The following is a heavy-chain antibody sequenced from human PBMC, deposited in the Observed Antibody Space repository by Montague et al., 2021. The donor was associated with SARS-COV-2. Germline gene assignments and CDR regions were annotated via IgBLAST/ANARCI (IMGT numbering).Heavy chain of an antibody. CDR3: ARDQGGYSYNDY. CDR1: GFTFTSYA. D-gene: IGHD5-18*01. Sequence: SLRLSFSASGFTFTSYAMHWVRQAPGKGLEWVAVISFDGTNKYYTDSVKGRFTISRDNSKSTLYLQMHSVRPEDTAVYYCARDQGGYSYNDYWGQGTLVTVSS. CDR2: ISFDGTNK. V-gene: IGHV3-30-3*01. J-gene: IGHJ4*02.